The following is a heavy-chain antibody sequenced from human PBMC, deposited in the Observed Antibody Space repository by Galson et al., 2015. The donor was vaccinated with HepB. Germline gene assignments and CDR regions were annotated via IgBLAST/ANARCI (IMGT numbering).Heavy chain of an antibody. CDR3: AKRFLEWPGRMDV. D-gene: IGHD3-3*01. V-gene: IGHV3-30*18. Sequence: LRLSCAASGFTFSSYGMHWVRQAPGKGLEWVAVISYDGSNKYYADSVKGRFTISRDNSKNTLYLQMNSLRAEDTAVYYCAKRFLEWPGRMDVWGQGTTVTVSS. CDR1: GFTFSSYG. CDR2: ISYDGSNK. J-gene: IGHJ6*02.